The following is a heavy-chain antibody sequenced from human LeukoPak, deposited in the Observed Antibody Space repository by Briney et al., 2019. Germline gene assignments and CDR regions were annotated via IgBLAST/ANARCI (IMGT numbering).Heavy chain of an antibody. J-gene: IGHJ5*02. D-gene: IGHD6-19*01. CDR2: INHSGST. V-gene: IGHV4-34*01. Sequence: PSETLSLTCAVYGGSFSGYYWSWIRQPPGKGLEWIGEINHSGSTYYNPSLKSRVTISVDTSKNQFSLKLSSVTAAGTAVYYCARDLSSGWYWFDPWGQGTLVTVSS. CDR1: GGSFSGYY. CDR3: ARDLSSGWYWFDP.